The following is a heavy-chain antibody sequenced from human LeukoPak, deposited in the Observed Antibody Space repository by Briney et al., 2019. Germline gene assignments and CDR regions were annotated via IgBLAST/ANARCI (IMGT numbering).Heavy chain of an antibody. J-gene: IGHJ4*02. V-gene: IGHV4-39*01. D-gene: IGHD3-22*01. CDR2: IYYSGST. CDR3: ARHYYDSSGYRSDY. Sequence: SETLSLTCTVSGVSVSSDNYYWGWIRQPPGKGLEWIGSIYYSGSTHYNPSLRSRVTISVDTSKNHFSLKLSSVTAADTAVYYCARHYYDSSGYRSDYWGQGTLVTVSS. CDR1: GVSVSSDNYY.